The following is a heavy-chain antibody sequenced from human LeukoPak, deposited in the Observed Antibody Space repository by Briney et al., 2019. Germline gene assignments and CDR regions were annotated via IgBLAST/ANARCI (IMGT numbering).Heavy chain of an antibody. Sequence: SETLSLTCTVSGGSISSGSYYWSWIRQPAGKGLEWIGRIYTSGSTNYNPSLKSRVTISVDTSKNQFSLKLSSVTAADTAVYYCARFFDGDIVVGGAFDIWGQGTMVTVSS. CDR3: ARFFDGDIVVGGAFDI. J-gene: IGHJ3*02. D-gene: IGHD2-2*01. CDR2: IYTSGST. CDR1: GGSISSGSYY. V-gene: IGHV4-61*02.